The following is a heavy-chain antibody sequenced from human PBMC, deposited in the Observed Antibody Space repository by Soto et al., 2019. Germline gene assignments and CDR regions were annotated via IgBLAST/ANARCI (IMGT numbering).Heavy chain of an antibody. CDR1: GFTFSNYA. V-gene: IGHV3-23*01. D-gene: IGHD5-12*01. CDR3: AKSYPHSGYDLGYYYYGMDV. CDR2: ISGSGGST. Sequence: EVQLLDSGGGLVQPGGSLRLSCAASGFTFSNYAMSWVRQAPGKGLEWVSAISGSGGSTYYADSVKGRFTISRDNSKNTLYLQMNSLRAEDTAVYYCAKSYPHSGYDLGYYYYGMDVWGQGTTVTVSS. J-gene: IGHJ6*02.